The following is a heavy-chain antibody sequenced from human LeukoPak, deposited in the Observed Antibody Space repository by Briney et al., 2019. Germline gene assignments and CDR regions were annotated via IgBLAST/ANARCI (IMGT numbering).Heavy chain of an antibody. CDR1: GGTFSSYA. Sequence: GASVKVSCKASGGTFSSYAISWVRQAPGQGLEWMGRIIPMLGIANYAQKFQGRVTITADKSTSSAYMELSSLRSEDTVVYYCARDLVGATGFDYWGQGTLVTVSS. J-gene: IGHJ4*02. CDR3: ARDLVGATGFDY. V-gene: IGHV1-69*04. D-gene: IGHD1-26*01. CDR2: IIPMLGIA.